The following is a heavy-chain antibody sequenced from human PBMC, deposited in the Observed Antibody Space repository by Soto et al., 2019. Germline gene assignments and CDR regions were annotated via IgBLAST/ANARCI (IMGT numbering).Heavy chain of an antibody. CDR3: ARGGTSPYYDFWSGYYTGLDY. CDR2: MNPNSGNT. Sequence: ASVKVSCKASGYTFTSYDINWVRQATGQGLEWMGWMNPNSGNTGYAQKFQGRVTMTRNTSISTAYMELSSLRSEDTAVYYCARGGTSPYYDFWSGYYTGLDYWGQGTLVTVSS. V-gene: IGHV1-8*01. D-gene: IGHD3-3*01. J-gene: IGHJ4*02. CDR1: GYTFTSYD.